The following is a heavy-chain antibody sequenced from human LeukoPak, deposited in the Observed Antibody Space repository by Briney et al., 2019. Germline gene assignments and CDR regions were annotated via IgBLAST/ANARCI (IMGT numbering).Heavy chain of an antibody. Sequence: GESLKISCKGSGYSFPTYWIGWVRQMPGKGLEWMGIIYPADSDTRYSPSLQGQVTISADKFISTAYLQWSSLKASDTAMYYCARQYSTVGGMDVWGQGTTVTVFS. CDR2: IYPADSDT. J-gene: IGHJ6*02. V-gene: IGHV5-51*01. D-gene: IGHD6-13*01. CDR3: ARQYSTVGGMDV. CDR1: GYSFPTYW.